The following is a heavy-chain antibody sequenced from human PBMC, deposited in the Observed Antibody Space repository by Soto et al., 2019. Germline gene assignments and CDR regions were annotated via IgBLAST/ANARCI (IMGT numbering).Heavy chain of an antibody. CDR3: ARSQYYYGSGSYYMSYYYGMDV. V-gene: IGHV2-70*01. CDR1: GFSLSTSGMC. J-gene: IGHJ6*02. Sequence: SGPTLVNPTQTLTLTCTFSGFSLSTSGMCVSWIRQPPGKALEWLALIDWDDDKYYSTSLKTRLTISKDTSKNQVVLTMTNMDPVDTATYYCARSQYYYGSGSYYMSYYYGMDVWGQGTTVTVSS. CDR2: IDWDDDK. D-gene: IGHD3-10*01.